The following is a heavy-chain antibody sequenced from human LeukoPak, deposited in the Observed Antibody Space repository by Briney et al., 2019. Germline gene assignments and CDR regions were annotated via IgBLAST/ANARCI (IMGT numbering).Heavy chain of an antibody. V-gene: IGHV4-59*01. D-gene: IGHD3-16*01. CDR3: ARGLGGLRSAYDI. J-gene: IGHJ3*02. CDR2: IYYSGST. CDR1: GGSISSYY. Sequence: PSETLSLTCTVSGGSISSYYWSWIRQPPGKGLEWIGYIYYSGSTNYNPSLKSRVTISVDTSKNQFSLKLSSVTAADTAVYYCARGLGGLRSAYDIWGQGTMVTVSS.